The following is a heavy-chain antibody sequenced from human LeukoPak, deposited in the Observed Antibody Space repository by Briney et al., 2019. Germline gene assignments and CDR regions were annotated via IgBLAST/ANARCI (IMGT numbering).Heavy chain of an antibody. CDR1: GFTFSSYG. Sequence: GGSLRLFCAASGFTFSSYGMHWVRQAPGKGLEWVAFIRYDGSNKYYADSVKGRFTISRDNSKNTLYLQMNSLRAEDTAVYYCVRALYGDYPYYYYYMDVWGKGTTVTVSS. J-gene: IGHJ6*03. D-gene: IGHD4-17*01. CDR2: IRYDGSNK. CDR3: VRALYGDYPYYYYYMDV. V-gene: IGHV3-30*02.